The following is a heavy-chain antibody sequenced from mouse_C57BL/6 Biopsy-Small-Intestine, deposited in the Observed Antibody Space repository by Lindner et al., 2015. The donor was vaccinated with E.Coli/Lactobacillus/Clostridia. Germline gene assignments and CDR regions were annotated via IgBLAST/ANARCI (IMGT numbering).Heavy chain of an antibody. Sequence: QLQESGPELVKPGASVKISCKASGYAFSSSWMNWVKQRPGKGLEWIGRIYPGDGDTNYNGKFKGKATLTADKSSSTAYMQLSSLTSEDSAVYFCARFYYSNPMFAYWGQGTLVTVSA. D-gene: IGHD2-5*01. J-gene: IGHJ3*01. CDR3: ARFYYSNPMFAY. CDR2: IYPGDGDT. CDR1: GYAFSSSW. V-gene: IGHV1-82*01.